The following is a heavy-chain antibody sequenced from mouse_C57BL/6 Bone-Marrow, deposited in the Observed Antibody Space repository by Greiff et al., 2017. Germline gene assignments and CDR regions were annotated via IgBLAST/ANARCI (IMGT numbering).Heavy chain of an antibody. CDR2: IDPENGDT. J-gene: IGHJ3*01. CDR1: GFNIKDDY. V-gene: IGHV14-4*01. D-gene: IGHD1-1*01. CDR3: TTDYGRGFAY. Sequence: EVQLQQSGAELVRPGASVKLSCTASGFNIKDDYMHWVKQRPEQGLEWIGWIDPENGDTEYASKFQGKATITADTSSNTAYLQLSSLTSEDTAVYDCTTDYGRGFAYWGQGTLVTVSA.